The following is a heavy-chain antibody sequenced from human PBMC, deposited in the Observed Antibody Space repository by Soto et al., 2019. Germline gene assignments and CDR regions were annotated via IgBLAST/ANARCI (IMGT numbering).Heavy chain of an antibody. J-gene: IGHJ4*02. Sequence: TKTVSGGFISSGCYYGSWIRQHPEKGLAWIGNIYYSGSTYYNPSLKSRVTISVDASKNQFSLKLSSVTAADTAVYYCARLGYSSWAFHYWGQGTLVTVS. CDR1: GGFISSGCYY. V-gene: IGHV4-31*02. CDR2: IYYSGST. CDR3: ARLGYSSWAFHY. D-gene: IGHD6-13*01.